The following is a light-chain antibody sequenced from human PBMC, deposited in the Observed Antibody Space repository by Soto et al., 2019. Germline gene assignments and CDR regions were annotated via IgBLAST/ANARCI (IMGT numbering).Light chain of an antibody. CDR3: CSYAGSSTYV. CDR2: EGS. V-gene: IGLV2-23*01. CDR1: SSDVGSYNL. J-gene: IGLJ1*01. Sequence: SVLTQLASVSGAAGLSITISCTGTSSDVGSYNLVSWYQQHPGKAPKLMIYEGSKRPSGVSNRFSGSKSGNTASLTISGLQAEDEADYYCCSYAGSSTYVFGTGTKVTVL.